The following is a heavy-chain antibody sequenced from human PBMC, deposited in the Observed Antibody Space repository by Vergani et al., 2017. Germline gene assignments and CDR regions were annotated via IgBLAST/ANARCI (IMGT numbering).Heavy chain of an antibody. Sequence: EVQLVESGGGLVKPGGSLRLSCAASGFTFSNAWMSWVRQAPGKGLEWVGRIKSKTDGGTTDYAAPVKGRFTISRDDSKNTLYLQMNSLKTEDTAVYYCTTDPGGIAVAGIYYYYYGMDVWGQGTTVTVSS. J-gene: IGHJ6*02. V-gene: IGHV3-15*01. CDR2: IKSKTDGGTT. CDR1: GFTFSNAW. CDR3: TTDPGGIAVAGIYYYYYGMDV. D-gene: IGHD6-19*01.